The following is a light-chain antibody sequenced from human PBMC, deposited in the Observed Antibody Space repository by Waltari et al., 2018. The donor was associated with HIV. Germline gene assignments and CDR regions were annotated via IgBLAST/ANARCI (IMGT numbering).Light chain of an antibody. CDR1: QSVGNW. CDR2: RAS. J-gene: IGKJ1*01. Sequence: DIQMTQSPSTLSASVGDRVTITCRASQSVGNWLAWYQQKPGKAPKLLIYRASSLESGVPSRFSGSGSGTEFTLTITSLQPDDFATYYCQQYNSPWTFGQGTKVEIK. V-gene: IGKV1-5*03. CDR3: QQYNSPWT.